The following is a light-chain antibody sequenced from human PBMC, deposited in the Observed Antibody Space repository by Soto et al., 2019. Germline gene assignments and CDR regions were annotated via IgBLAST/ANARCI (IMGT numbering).Light chain of an antibody. J-gene: IGKJ1*01. CDR1: QSISSY. CDR2: AAS. V-gene: IGKV1-39*01. CDR3: QQSSRTLSWT. Sequence: DSQMAESRSCLYPSGGGRVAITCRAGQSISSYLNWYQQKPGKAPKLLIYAASSLQSGVPSRFSGSGSGTDFTLTIRSLQPADFATYYCQQSSRTLSWTFGQGTKVDIK.